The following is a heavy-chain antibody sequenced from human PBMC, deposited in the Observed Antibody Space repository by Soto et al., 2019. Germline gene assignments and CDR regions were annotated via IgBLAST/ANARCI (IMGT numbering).Heavy chain of an antibody. Sequence: HPGGSLRLSCAASGFTFSSYAMSWVRQAPGKGLEWVSAISGSGGSTYYADSVKGRFTISRDNSKNTLYLQMNSLRAEDTAVYYCAKGRYGSGSYYDFDYWGQGTLVTVSS. CDR1: GFTFSSYA. V-gene: IGHV3-23*01. CDR3: AKGRYGSGSYYDFDY. D-gene: IGHD3-10*01. CDR2: ISGSGGST. J-gene: IGHJ4*02.